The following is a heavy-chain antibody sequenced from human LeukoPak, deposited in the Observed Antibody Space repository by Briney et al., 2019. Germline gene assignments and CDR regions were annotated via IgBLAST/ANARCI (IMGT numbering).Heavy chain of an antibody. D-gene: IGHD6-13*01. CDR1: GYTFTSYG. Sequence: ASVKVSCKASGYTFTSYGISWVRQAPGQGLEWMGWVSAYNGNTNYAQKVQGRVTMTTDKSTSTSYMELRSLRSDDTAVYYCARRGGVAAAGTRRGAFDIWGQGTMVTVSS. CDR2: VSAYNGNT. J-gene: IGHJ3*02. CDR3: ARRGGVAAAGTRRGAFDI. V-gene: IGHV1-18*01.